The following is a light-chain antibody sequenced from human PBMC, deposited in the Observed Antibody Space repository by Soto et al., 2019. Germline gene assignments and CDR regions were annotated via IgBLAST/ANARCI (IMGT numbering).Light chain of an antibody. CDR1: QSVSSS. J-gene: IGKJ5*01. CDR3: QQYGSSPIT. Sequence: EIVLTQSPGTLSLSPGERATLSCRASQSVSSSLAWYQHKPGQAPRLLIYGASNRATGIPDIFRGSGSGTDFTLTISRLEPEDFAVYYCQQYGSSPITFGQGTRLEI. CDR2: GAS. V-gene: IGKV3-20*01.